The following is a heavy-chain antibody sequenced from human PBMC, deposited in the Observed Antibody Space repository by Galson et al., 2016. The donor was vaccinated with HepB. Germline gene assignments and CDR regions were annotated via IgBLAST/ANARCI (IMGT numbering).Heavy chain of an antibody. CDR3: ARQYFFDSSGYYGYYFDS. CDR1: GFIFSNHG. CDR2: ISNDASNK. Sequence: SLRLSCAASGFIFSNHGTHWVRQAPGKGLEWVAVISNDASNKNYADSVRGRFIISRENSKNTLFLQMNSLRAEEMATYYCARQYFFDSSGYYGYYFDSWGQGALVTVSS. D-gene: IGHD3-22*01. V-gene: IGHV3-30*03. J-gene: IGHJ4*02.